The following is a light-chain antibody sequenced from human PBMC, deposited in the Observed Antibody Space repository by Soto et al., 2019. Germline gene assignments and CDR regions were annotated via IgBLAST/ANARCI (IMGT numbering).Light chain of an antibody. Sequence: AIRMTQSPSSFSASTGDRFTITCRASQGISSYLAWYQQKPGKAPKLLIYAASTLQRGVPSRFSGSGSGTDFTLTISCLQSEDFATYYCQQYYSYPWTFGQGTKVEIK. CDR1: QGISSY. V-gene: IGKV1-8*01. CDR3: QQYYSYPWT. J-gene: IGKJ1*01. CDR2: AAS.